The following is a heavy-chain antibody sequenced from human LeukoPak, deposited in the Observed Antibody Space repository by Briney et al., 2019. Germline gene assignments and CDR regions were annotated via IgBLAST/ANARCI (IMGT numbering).Heavy chain of an antibody. CDR1: GFIFNNYA. J-gene: IGHJ4*02. CDR3: GPNPDSLH. CDR2: ISWNSGSI. D-gene: IGHD1-14*01. Sequence: PGRSLRLSCAGSGFIFNNYAMHWVRQPPGKGLEWVSGISWNSGSIDYADSVKGRFTISRDNVKNSLYLQMNSLRVEDTAFYTSGPNPDSLHWGQGALVTVSS. V-gene: IGHV3-9*01.